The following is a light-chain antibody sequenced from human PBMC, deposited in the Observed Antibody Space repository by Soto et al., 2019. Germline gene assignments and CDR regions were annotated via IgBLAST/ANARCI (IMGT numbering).Light chain of an antibody. V-gene: IGLV1-44*01. Sequence: QTVVTQPPSASGTPGQRVTISCSGSSSNIGSNSVNWYQHLPGTAPKLLIYSNNQRPSGVPDRLSGSKSGTSASLAISGLQYEDEADYYCAAWDDSLNGVIFGGGTKVTVL. CDR3: AAWDDSLNGVI. J-gene: IGLJ2*01. CDR1: SSNIGSNS. CDR2: SNN.